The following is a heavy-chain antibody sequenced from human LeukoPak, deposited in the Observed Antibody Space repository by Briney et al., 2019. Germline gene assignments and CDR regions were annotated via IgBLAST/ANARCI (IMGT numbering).Heavy chain of an antibody. J-gene: IGHJ6*02. V-gene: IGHV3-7*03. Sequence: GGSLRLSCAASGFTFSSYWMNWARQAPGKGLEWVVSINHNGNVNYYVDSVKGRFTISRDNAKNSLYLQMSNLRAEDTAVYFCARGGGLDVWGQGATVTVSS. CDR2: INHNGNVN. CDR3: ARGGGLDV. D-gene: IGHD3-16*01. CDR1: GFTFSSYW.